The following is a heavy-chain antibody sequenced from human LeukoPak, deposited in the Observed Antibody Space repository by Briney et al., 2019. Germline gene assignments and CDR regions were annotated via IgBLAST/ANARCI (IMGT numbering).Heavy chain of an antibody. V-gene: IGHV4-59*01. CDR1: GGSISLYY. D-gene: IGHD3-3*01. J-gene: IGHJ6*02. CDR2: IYYYGSA. Sequence: SETLSLTCTVSGGSISLYYWTWIRQPPGKGLEWIGHIYYYGSANYNPTLKSRVTISVDTSENQFSLKLSSVTAADTAVYYCARVGFWSGYPFYYGMDVWGQGNTVTVSS. CDR3: ARVGFWSGYPFYYGMDV.